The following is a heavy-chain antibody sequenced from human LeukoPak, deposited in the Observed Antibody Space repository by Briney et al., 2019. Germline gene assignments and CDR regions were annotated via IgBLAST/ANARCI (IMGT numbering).Heavy chain of an antibody. CDR3: AKPRSTVTYWYFDL. V-gene: IGHV3-21*04. CDR1: GFTFSSYG. Sequence: GGSLRLSCAASGFTFSSYGMSWVRQAPGKGLEWVSSISSSSSYIYYADSVKGRFTISRDNAKNSLYLQMNSLRAEDTAVYYCAKPRSTVTYWYFDLWGRGTLVTVSS. J-gene: IGHJ2*01. D-gene: IGHD4-17*01. CDR2: ISSSSSYI.